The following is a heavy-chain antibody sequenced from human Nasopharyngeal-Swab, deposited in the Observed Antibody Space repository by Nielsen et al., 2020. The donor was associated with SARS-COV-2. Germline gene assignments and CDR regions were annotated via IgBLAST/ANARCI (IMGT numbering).Heavy chain of an antibody. V-gene: IGHV4-34*01. CDR1: GGSFSGYY. Sequence: GSLGLSCAVYGGSFSGYYWSWIRQPPGKGLEWIGEINHSGSTNYNPSLKSRVTISVDTSKNQFSLKLSSVTAADTAVYYCARGLSLDYWGQGTLVTVSS. J-gene: IGHJ4*02. CDR2: INHSGST. CDR3: ARGLSLDY.